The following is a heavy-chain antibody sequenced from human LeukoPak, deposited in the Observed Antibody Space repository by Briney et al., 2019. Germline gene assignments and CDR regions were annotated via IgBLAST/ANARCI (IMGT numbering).Heavy chain of an antibody. CDR2: INPNSGDT. CDR3: ARGVAGTYYYYYMDV. V-gene: IGHV1-2*02. CDR1: GYTFTSYG. Sequence: ASVKVSCKASGYTFTSYGISWVRQAPGQGLEWMGWINPNSGDTNYAQKFQGRVTMTRDTSISTAYMELSRLRSDDTALYYCARGVAGTYYYYYMDVWGKGTTVTVSS. J-gene: IGHJ6*03. D-gene: IGHD6-19*01.